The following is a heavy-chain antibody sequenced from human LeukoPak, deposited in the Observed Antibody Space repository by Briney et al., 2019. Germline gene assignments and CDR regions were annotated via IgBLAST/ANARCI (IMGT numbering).Heavy chain of an antibody. D-gene: IGHD1-26*01. CDR2: INPSGGST. CDR3: AKDQEKWETWKYYFDY. V-gene: IGHV1-46*01. J-gene: IGHJ4*02. Sequence: ASVKVSCKASGYTFTSYYMHWVRQAPGQGLEWMGIINPSGGSTSYAQKFQGRVTMTRDTSTSTVYMELSSLRSEDTAVYYCAKDQEKWETWKYYFDYWGQGTLVTVSS. CDR1: GYTFTSYY.